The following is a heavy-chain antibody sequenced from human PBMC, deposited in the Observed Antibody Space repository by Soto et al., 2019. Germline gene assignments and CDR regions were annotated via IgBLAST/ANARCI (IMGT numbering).Heavy chain of an antibody. CDR3: IRDLKSGDF. V-gene: IGHV3-74*01. CDR2: IAGAGIST. Sequence: EVQLVESGGGLVQPGGSLRLSCAASGFTFSRYWMHLVRQAPGKGLVWVSRIAGAGISTNYADSVKGRFTASRDNAQNTVYLEMSSVRAEDTAVYYCIRDLKSGDFWGQGTLVTGSS. D-gene: IGHD3-3*01. CDR1: GFTFSRYW. J-gene: IGHJ4*02.